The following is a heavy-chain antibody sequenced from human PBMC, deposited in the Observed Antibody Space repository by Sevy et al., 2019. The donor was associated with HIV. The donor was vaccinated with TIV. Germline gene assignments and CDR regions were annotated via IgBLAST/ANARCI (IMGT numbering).Heavy chain of an antibody. CDR2: INEDRSEK. Sequence: GGSLRLSCAVSGFTFSNYWMSWVRQAPGKGLEWVANINEDRSEKYYVSSVKGRFSNSRDNARNSLYLEMNNLRTEDTAVYYCASSVNSGWSGAFDIWGQGTMVTVSS. J-gene: IGHJ3*02. V-gene: IGHV3-7*01. CDR3: ASSVNSGWSGAFDI. D-gene: IGHD6-19*01. CDR1: GFTFSNYW.